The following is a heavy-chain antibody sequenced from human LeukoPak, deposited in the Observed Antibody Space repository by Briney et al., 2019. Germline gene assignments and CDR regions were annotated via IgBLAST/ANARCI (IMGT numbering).Heavy chain of an antibody. J-gene: IGHJ4*02. CDR3: ARARIVGARRIDY. CDR1: GGSFSGYY. V-gene: IGHV4-34*01. Sequence: SETLSLTCAVYGGSFSGYYWSWIRLPPGKGLEWIGEINHSGSTNYNPSLKSRVTISVDTSKNQFSLKLSSVTAADTAVYYCARARIVGARRIDYWGQGTLVTVSS. CDR2: INHSGST. D-gene: IGHD1-26*01.